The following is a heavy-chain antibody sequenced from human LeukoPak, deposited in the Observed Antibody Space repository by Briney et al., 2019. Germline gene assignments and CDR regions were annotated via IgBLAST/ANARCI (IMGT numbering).Heavy chain of an antibody. CDR3: AREVDRGSYHWFDP. V-gene: IGHV4-59*01. D-gene: IGHD2-15*01. CDR2: IYYSGST. J-gene: IGHJ5*02. Sequence: KPSETLSLTCTVSGGSISSYYWSWIRQPPGKGLEWIGYIYYSGSTNYNPSLKSRVTISVDTSKNQFSLKLSSVTAADTAVYYCAREVDRGSYHWFDPWGQGTLVTVSS. CDR1: GGSISSYY.